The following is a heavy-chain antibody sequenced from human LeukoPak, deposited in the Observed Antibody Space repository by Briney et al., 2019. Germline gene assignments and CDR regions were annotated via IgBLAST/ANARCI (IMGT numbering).Heavy chain of an antibody. J-gene: IGHJ4*02. D-gene: IGHD3-9*01. CDR2: IYTSGST. CDR3: ARGRYYDILTGYYEGGALDY. CDR1: GGSISSYY. Sequence: SETLSLTCTVSGGSISSYYWSWIRQPAGKGLEWIGRIYTSGSTNYNPSLESRVTMSVDTSKNQFSLKLSSVTAADTAVYYCARGRYYDILTGYYEGGALDYWGQGTLVTVSS. V-gene: IGHV4-4*07.